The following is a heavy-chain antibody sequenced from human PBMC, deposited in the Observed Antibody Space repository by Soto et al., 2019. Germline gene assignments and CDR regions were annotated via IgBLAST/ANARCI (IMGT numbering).Heavy chain of an antibody. J-gene: IGHJ4*02. CDR2: ISYDGSNK. CDR3: ARDYGDYGDY. V-gene: IGHV3-30-3*01. CDR1: GFTFSSYA. D-gene: IGHD4-17*01. Sequence: QVQLVESGGGVVQPGRSLRLSCAASGFTFSSYAMHWVRQAPGKGLEWVAVISYDGSNKYYEDSVKGRFTISRDNSKNTLYLQMNSLRAEDTAVYYCARDYGDYGDYWGQGTLVTVAS.